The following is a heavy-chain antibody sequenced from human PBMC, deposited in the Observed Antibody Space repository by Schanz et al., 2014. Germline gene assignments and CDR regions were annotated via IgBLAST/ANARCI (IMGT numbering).Heavy chain of an antibody. V-gene: IGHV1-8*02. CDR2: MNPNSGNT. CDR3: ARGRTFDY. CDR1: GYTFSDYG. Sequence: QVQLVQSGDEVKKPGASVKVSCKTSGYTFSDYGITWVRQATGQGLEWMGWMNPNSGNTGYAQKFRGRVTMTRNTSMSTAYIELHILTSEDTAVYYCARGRTFDYWGQGTLVTVSS. J-gene: IGHJ4*02.